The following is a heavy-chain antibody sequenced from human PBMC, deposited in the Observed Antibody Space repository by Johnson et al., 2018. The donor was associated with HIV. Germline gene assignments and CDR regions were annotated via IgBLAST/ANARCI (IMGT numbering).Heavy chain of an antibody. CDR3: AKDVVSDGRYPPDAFDI. D-gene: IGHD3-16*02. Sequence: VQLVESGGGVVQPGGSLRLSCAASGFTFSSYGMHWVRQAPGKGLEWVANIKQDGSEKYYVDSVKGRFTISRDNAKNSLYLQMNSLRAEDTAVYYCAKDVVSDGRYPPDAFDIWGQGTMVIVSS. V-gene: IGHV3-7*01. CDR2: IKQDGSEK. J-gene: IGHJ3*02. CDR1: GFTFSSYG.